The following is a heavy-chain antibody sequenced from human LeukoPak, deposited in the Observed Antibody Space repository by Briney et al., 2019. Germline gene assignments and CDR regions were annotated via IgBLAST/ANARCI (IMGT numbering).Heavy chain of an antibody. CDR1: GFRFDDYA. CDR2: ITWNSRDI. CDR3: ARPKKDFWSGRFYVYHVLGV. D-gene: IGHD3-3*01. J-gene: IGHJ6*02. Sequence: PGRSLRLSCAASGFRFDDYAMHWVRQAPGKGLEWVSGITWNSRDIGYADSVKGRFTISRDNAKNSLYLEMNSLRVEDTAVYYCARPKKDFWSGRFYVYHVLGVWGQGTTVTVSS. V-gene: IGHV3-9*01.